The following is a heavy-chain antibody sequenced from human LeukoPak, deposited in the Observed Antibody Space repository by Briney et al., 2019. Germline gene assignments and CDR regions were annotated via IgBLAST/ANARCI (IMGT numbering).Heavy chain of an antibody. Sequence: PGGSLRLSCAASGFTFTSYSMNWVRQAPGKGLEWVSSISSSSSYIYYADSVKGRFTISRDNAKNSLYLQMNSLRAEDTAVYYCARDQPGAAAGTLDYWGQGTLVTVSS. J-gene: IGHJ4*02. CDR1: GFTFTSYS. CDR3: ARDQPGAAAGTLDY. V-gene: IGHV3-21*01. D-gene: IGHD6-13*01. CDR2: ISSSSSYI.